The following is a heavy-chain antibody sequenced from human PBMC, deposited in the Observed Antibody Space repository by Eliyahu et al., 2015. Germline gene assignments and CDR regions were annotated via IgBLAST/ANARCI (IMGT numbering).Heavy chain of an antibody. CDR2: IYRSGRT. CDR1: SFSISSGFY. J-gene: IGHJ4*02. Sequence: QMKLQESGPRLVKPSETLSLTCSVSSFSISSGFYWGWVRQSPGRGLEWXGSIYRSGRTFYNPSLNXRVTLSVDTSNNQFSLRLNSVDATDTAMYFCXRSGGYCSGATCRMGPPDYWGQGTLVTVSS. V-gene: IGHV4-38-2*02. CDR3: XRSGGYCSGATCRMGPPDY. D-gene: IGHD2-15*01.